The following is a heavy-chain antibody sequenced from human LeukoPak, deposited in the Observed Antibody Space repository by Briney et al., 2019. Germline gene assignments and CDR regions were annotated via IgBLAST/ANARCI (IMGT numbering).Heavy chain of an antibody. CDR3: TTGGGYCSGGSCLHGWGYYYYYYMDV. V-gene: IGHV3-15*01. Sequence: GGSLRLSCAASGFTFSNAWMRWVRQAPGKGLEWVGRIKSKTDGGTTDYAAPVKGRFTISRDDSKNTLYLQMNSLKTEDTAVYYCTTGGGYCSGGSCLHGWGYYYYYYMDVWGKGTTVTISS. CDR1: GFTFSNAW. J-gene: IGHJ6*03. CDR2: IKSKTDGGTT. D-gene: IGHD2-15*01.